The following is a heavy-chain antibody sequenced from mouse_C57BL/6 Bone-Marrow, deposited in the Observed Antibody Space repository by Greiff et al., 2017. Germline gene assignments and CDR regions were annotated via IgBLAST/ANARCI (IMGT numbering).Heavy chain of an antibody. CDR3: ARRYGITVVEESAWLAY. CDR2: INPINGGT. Sequence: QVHVKQPGTELVKPGASVKLSCKASGYTFTSYWMHWVQQRPGQGLEWIGNINPINGGTNYNEKFKSKATLTVDKSSSTAYMQLSSLTSEDSAVYYGARRYGITVVEESAWLAYWGQGTLVTVSA. J-gene: IGHJ3*01. CDR1: GYTFTSYW. D-gene: IGHD1-1*01. V-gene: IGHV1-53*01.